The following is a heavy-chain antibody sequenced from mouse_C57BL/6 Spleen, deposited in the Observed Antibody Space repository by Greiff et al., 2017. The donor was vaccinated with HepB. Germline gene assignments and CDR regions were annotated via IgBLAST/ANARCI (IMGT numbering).Heavy chain of an antibody. D-gene: IGHD2-12*01. V-gene: IGHV1-69*01. CDR1: GYTFTSYW. J-gene: IGHJ3*01. Sequence: QVQLKQSGAELVMPGASVKLSCKASGYTFTSYWMHWVKQRPGQGLEWIGEIDPSDSYTNYNQKFKGKSTLTVDKSSSTAYMQLSSLTSEDSAVYYCATNAYWGQGTLVTVSA. CDR2: IDPSDSYT. CDR3: ATNAY.